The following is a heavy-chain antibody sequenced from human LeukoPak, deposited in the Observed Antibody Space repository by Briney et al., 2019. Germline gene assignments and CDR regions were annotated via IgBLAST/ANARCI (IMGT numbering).Heavy chain of an antibody. CDR2: IKIKTDGGTT. Sequence: PGGSLRLSCAASGFTFSNAWMNWVRQAPGKGLEWVGRIKIKTDGGTTDYAAPVKGRFTISRDDSKNTLYLQMNSLKTEDTAVYYCTTVDYYDFWSGREDYWGQGTLVTVSS. CDR3: TTVDYYDFWSGREDY. CDR1: GFTFSNAW. J-gene: IGHJ4*02. D-gene: IGHD3-3*01. V-gene: IGHV3-15*07.